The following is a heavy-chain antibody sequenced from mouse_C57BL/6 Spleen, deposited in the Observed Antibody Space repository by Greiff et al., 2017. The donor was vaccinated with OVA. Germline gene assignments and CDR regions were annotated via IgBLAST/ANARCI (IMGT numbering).Heavy chain of an antibody. J-gene: IGHJ2*01. Sequence: QVQLQQPGAELVMPGASVKLSCKASGYTFTSYWMRWVKQRPGQGLEWIGEIDPSDSYTNYNQKFKGKSTLTVDKSSSTAYMQLSSLTSEDSAVYYCARGLDGSRLDYWGQGTTLTVSS. CDR3: ARGLDGSRLDY. CDR1: GYTFTSYW. V-gene: IGHV1-69*01. CDR2: IDPSDSYT. D-gene: IGHD1-1*01.